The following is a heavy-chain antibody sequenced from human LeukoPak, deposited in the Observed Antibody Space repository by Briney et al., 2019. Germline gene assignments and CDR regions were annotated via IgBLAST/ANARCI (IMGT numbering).Heavy chain of an antibody. CDR3: AKDIGRRYYDILTGYYDY. J-gene: IGHJ4*02. Sequence: GGSLRLSCAASGFTFSSYAMSWVRQAPGKGLEWVSAISGSGGSTYYADSVKGRLTISRDNSKNTLYLQMNSLRAEDTAVYYCAKDIGRRYYDILTGYYDYWGQGTLVTASS. D-gene: IGHD3-9*01. CDR2: ISGSGGST. V-gene: IGHV3-23*01. CDR1: GFTFSSYA.